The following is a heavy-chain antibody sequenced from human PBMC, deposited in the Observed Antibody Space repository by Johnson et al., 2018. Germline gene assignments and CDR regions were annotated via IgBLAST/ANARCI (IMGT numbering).Heavy chain of an antibody. V-gene: IGHV3-30*03. J-gene: IGHJ3*02. CDR3: ARSMTTVTIDAFEI. CDR1: GFTFSSYG. CDR2: ISYDGSNK. Sequence: QVQLVESGGGVVQPGRSLRLSCAASGFTFSSYGMHWVRQAPGKGLEWVAVISYDGSNKYYADSVKGRFTISRDNSKNTLYLQMNSLRAEDTAVYYCARSMTTVTIDAFEIWGEGTMVTVSS. D-gene: IGHD4-17*01.